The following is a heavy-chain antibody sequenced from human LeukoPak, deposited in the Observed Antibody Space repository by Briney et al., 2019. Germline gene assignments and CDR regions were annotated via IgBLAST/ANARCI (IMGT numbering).Heavy chain of an antibody. D-gene: IGHD6-19*01. J-gene: IGHJ4*02. CDR1: GFTFSSYE. CDR3: ARGGWAVAGTFYFDY. CDR2: ISSSGSTI. V-gene: IGHV3-48*03. Sequence: PGGSLRLSCAASGFTFSSYEMNWVRQAPGQGLEWVSYISSSGSTIYYADSVKGRFTISRDNAKNSLYLQMNSLRAEDTAVYYCARGGWAVAGTFYFDYWGQGTLVTVSS.